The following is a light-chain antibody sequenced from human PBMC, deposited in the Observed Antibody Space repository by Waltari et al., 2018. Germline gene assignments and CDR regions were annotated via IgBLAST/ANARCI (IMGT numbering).Light chain of an antibody. V-gene: IGKV1-13*02. Sequence: AIQLTQSPSSLSASVGDRITITCRASQGISSTLAWYQQKLGKAPRLLIYDASSVQSGVPARLSGSGSGTDFTLTISSLQPEDFATYYCQQFHSYPLTFGGGTKVEIK. CDR2: DAS. CDR3: QQFHSYPLT. CDR1: QGISST. J-gene: IGKJ4*01.